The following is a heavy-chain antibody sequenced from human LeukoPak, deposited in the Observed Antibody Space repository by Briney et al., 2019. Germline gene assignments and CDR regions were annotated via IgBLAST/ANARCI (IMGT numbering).Heavy chain of an antibody. D-gene: IGHD3-22*01. CDR3: AREVNYYDSSGYAFDY. CDR2: IIPIFGTA. Sequence: ASVKVSCKASGGTFSSYAISWVRQAPGQGLEWMGGIIPIFGTANYAQKSQGRVTITADESTSTAYMELSSLRSEDTAVYYCAREVNYYDSSGYAFDYWGQGTLVTVSS. J-gene: IGHJ4*02. CDR1: GGTFSSYA. V-gene: IGHV1-69*13.